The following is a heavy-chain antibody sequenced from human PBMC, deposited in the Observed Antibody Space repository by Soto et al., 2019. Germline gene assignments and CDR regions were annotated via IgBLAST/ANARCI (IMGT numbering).Heavy chain of an antibody. CDR1: GFNFGNYA. CDR3: AKDKSTGEYSYYRYMDV. V-gene: IGHV3-9*01. Sequence: EVLLAESGGGLVQPDRPLRLSCEASGFNFGNYAMHWVRQVPGKGLEWVSAISWNSGQLDYADSVRGRFTISRDNGKNSLYLEMNSLRPDDTALYFCAKDKSTGEYSYYRYMDVWGRGTTVIVSS. CDR2: ISWNSGQL. J-gene: IGHJ6*03. D-gene: IGHD4-17*01.